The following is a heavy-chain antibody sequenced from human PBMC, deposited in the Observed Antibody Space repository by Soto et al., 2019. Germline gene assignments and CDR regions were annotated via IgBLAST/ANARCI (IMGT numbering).Heavy chain of an antibody. D-gene: IGHD4-17*01. CDR2: IIPILGIA. CDR3: ARDPSDYGDYGVSGMDV. J-gene: IGHJ6*02. Sequence: GASVKVSCKAXCYTFTSYGISLLRQAPGQGLEWMGRIIPILGIANYAQKFQGRVTITADKSTSTAYMELSSLRSEDTAVYYCARDPSDYGDYGVSGMDVWGQGTTVTV. CDR1: CYTFTSYG. V-gene: IGHV1-69*04.